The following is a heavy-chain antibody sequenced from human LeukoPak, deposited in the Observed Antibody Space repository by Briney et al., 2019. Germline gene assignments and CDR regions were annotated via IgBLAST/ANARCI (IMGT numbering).Heavy chain of an antibody. V-gene: IGHV1-69*13. Sequence: GASVKVSCKGSGGTFSSYAISWVRQAPGQGLEWMGGIIPIFGTANYAQKFQGRVTITADESTSTAYMELSSLRSEDTAVYYCARGTLSSSPYYYYGMDVWGQGTTVTVSS. D-gene: IGHD6-6*01. CDR1: GGTFSSYA. CDR3: ARGTLSSSPYYYYGMDV. CDR2: IIPIFGTA. J-gene: IGHJ6*02.